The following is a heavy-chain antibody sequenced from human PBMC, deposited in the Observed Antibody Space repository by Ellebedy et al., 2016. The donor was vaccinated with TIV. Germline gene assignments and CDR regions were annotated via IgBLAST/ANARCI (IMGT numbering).Heavy chain of an antibody. D-gene: IGHD7-27*01. CDR2: IKQDGSET. J-gene: IGHJ5*02. CDR3: ARHPPLGLA. CDR1: GFTFSSCW. Sequence: GESLKISXAASGFTFSSCWMSWVRQAPGKGLEWVANIKQDGSETHYVDSVKGRFTISRDNAKNSLYLQMTSLRAEDTGVYYCARHPPLGLAWGQGTLVTVSS. V-gene: IGHV3-7*01.